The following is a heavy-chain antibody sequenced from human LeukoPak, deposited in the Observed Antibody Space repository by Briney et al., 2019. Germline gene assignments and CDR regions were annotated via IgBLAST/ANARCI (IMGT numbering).Heavy chain of an antibody. Sequence: GGSLRLSCAASGFTFSSHGMHWVRQAPGKGLEWVANIKQDGSEKYYVDSVKGRFTISRDNAKNSLYLQMNSLRAEDTAVYYCARTLTMIVVDPYDYWGQGTLVTVSS. CDR2: IKQDGSEK. J-gene: IGHJ4*02. CDR3: ARTLTMIVVDPYDY. CDR1: GFTFSSHG. D-gene: IGHD3-22*01. V-gene: IGHV3-7*01.